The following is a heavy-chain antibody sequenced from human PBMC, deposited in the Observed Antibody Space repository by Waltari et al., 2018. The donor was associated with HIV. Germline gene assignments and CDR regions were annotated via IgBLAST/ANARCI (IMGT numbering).Heavy chain of an antibody. J-gene: IGHJ4*02. CDR2: IYYSGST. CDR1: GGSVSSGSYY. CDR3: ARDRSVTMIMN. D-gene: IGHD3-22*01. Sequence: QVQLQESGPGLVKPSETLSLTCTVSGGSVSSGSYYWSWIRQPPGKGLEWIGYIYYSGSTNYNPSLKSRVTISVDTSKNQFSLKLSSVTAADTAVYYCARDRSVTMIMNWGQGTLVTVSS. V-gene: IGHV4-61*01.